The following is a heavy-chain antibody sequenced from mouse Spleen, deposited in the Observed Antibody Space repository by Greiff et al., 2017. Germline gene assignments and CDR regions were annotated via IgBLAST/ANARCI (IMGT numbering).Heavy chain of an antibody. J-gene: IGHJ3*01. CDR1: GYTFSSYW. CDR2: ILPGSGST. D-gene: IGHD3-1*01. V-gene: IGHV1-9*01. Sequence: VKLQQSGAELMKPGASVKISCKATGYTFSSYWIEWVKQRPGHGLEWIGEILPGSGSTNYNEKFKGKATFTADTSSNTAYMQLSSLTSEDSAVYYCARGLYGAWFAYWGQGTLVTVSA. CDR3: ARGLYGAWFAY.